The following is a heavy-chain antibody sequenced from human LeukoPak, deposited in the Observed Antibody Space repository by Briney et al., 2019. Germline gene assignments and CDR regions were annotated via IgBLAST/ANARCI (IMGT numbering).Heavy chain of an antibody. CDR1: GGSISSYY. V-gene: IGHV4-59*01. CDR3: AREVPGNGYKLAPPESFDY. Sequence: SETLSLTCTVSGGSISSYYWSWIRQPPGKGLEWIGYIYYSGSTNYNPSLKSRVTISVDTSKNQFSLKLSSVTAADTAVYYCAREVPGNGYKLAPPESFDYWGQGTLVTSPQ. D-gene: IGHD5-24*01. J-gene: IGHJ4*02. CDR2: IYYSGST.